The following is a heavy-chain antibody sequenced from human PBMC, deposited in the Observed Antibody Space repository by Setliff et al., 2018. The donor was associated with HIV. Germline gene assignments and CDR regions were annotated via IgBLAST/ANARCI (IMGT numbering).Heavy chain of an antibody. V-gene: IGHV4-31*03. CDR3: ARSPGPSQCSGGSCYDYVDY. J-gene: IGHJ4*02. D-gene: IGHD2-15*01. Sequence: LSLPCTVSGGSIRSGGYYWSWIRQHPGKGLEWIGYIYYSGSTYYNPSLKSRVTISVDTSKNQFSLRLSSVTAADTAVYYCARSPGPSQCSGGSCYDYVDYWGQGTRVTVSS. CDR2: IYYSGST. CDR1: GGSIRSGGYY.